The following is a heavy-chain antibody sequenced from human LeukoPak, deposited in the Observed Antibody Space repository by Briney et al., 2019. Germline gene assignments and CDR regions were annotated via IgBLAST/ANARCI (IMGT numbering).Heavy chain of an antibody. CDR1: GFTFSSYS. Sequence: PGGSLRLSCAASGFTFSSYSMNWVRQAPGKGLEWVSSISSSGSHMYYADSGKGRVTISRDNAKNSLYLVMNSLRAEDTAVYYCARLSFGGVIGFDYWGQGTLVTVSS. J-gene: IGHJ4*02. D-gene: IGHD3-16*02. V-gene: IGHV3-21*01. CDR2: ISSSGSHM. CDR3: ARLSFGGVIGFDY.